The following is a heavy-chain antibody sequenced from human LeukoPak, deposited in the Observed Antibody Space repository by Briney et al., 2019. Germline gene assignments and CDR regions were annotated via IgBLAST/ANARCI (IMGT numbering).Heavy chain of an antibody. J-gene: IGHJ4*02. V-gene: IGHV4-31*03. CDR3: ATADWESFYFDS. CDR1: GGSVSRGGYY. D-gene: IGHD1-26*01. CDR2: TSYSEGT. Sequence: SETLSLTCTVSGGSVSRGGYYWNWIRQHPGKGLEWVGFTSYSEGTYYNPSLMSRITISVDRSQNQFSLKMRDVTAADTAVYFCATADWESFYFDSWGQGALVAVSS.